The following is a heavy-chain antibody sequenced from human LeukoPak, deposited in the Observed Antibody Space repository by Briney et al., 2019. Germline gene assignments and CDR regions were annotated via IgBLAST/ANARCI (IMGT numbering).Heavy chain of an antibody. CDR3: ARARGPIAAAGTCYDY. J-gene: IGHJ4*02. V-gene: IGHV1-2*02. CDR1: GYPFTGSY. D-gene: IGHD6-13*01. Sequence: GASVKVSCKASGYPFTGSYLHWVRQDPGQGLVWMGWVNPDSGETGYAQKFQGRVTMTRDTSISTAYMELSSLRSDDTAVYYCARARGPIAAAGTCYDYWGQGTLVTVSS. CDR2: VNPDSGET.